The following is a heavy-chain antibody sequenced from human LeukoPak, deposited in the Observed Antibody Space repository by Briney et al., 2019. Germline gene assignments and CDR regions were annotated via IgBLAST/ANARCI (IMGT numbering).Heavy chain of an antibody. V-gene: IGHV3-23*01. CDR1: GFTFSSYA. J-gene: IGHJ5*02. Sequence: GGSLRLSCEASGFTFSSYAMSWVRQAPGKGLEWVSAISGSGDSTYYADSVKGRFTISRDNSKNTLYLQMNSLRAEDTALYYCAKGGSYYTSSWFDPWGQGTLVTVSS. CDR3: AKGGSYYTSSWFDP. D-gene: IGHD3-10*01. CDR2: ISGSGDST.